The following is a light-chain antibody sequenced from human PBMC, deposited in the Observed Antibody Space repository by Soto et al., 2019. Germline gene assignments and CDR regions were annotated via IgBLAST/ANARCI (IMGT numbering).Light chain of an antibody. CDR1: QSVNVL. CDR3: QQYNNWPIT. Sequence: EVVLTQSPATLSVSPGEGATLSCRASQSVNVLLAWYQQKPGQAPRLLIYRASTRATGVPARFSGSGSETEFTLTISNLQSEDFAHYYCQQYNNWPITFGQGTRLEIK. J-gene: IGKJ5*01. CDR2: RAS. V-gene: IGKV3-15*01.